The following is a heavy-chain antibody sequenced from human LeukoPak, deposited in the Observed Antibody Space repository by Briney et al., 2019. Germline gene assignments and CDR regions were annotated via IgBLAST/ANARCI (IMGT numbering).Heavy chain of an antibody. Sequence: TGGSLRLSCAASGFTFSSYSMNWVRQAPGKGLEWVSSISSSSSYIYYADSVKGRFTISRDNAKNSLYLQMNGLRAEDTAVYYCARDEGGYGAFDIWGQGTMVTVSS. J-gene: IGHJ3*02. V-gene: IGHV3-21*01. D-gene: IGHD3-22*01. CDR3: ARDEGGYGAFDI. CDR2: ISSSSSYI. CDR1: GFTFSSYS.